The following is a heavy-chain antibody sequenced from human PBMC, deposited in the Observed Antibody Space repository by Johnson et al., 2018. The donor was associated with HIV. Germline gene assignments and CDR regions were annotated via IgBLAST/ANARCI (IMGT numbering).Heavy chain of an antibody. D-gene: IGHD2-15*01. CDR1: GFTFSSYS. Sequence: QVQLVESGGGVVQPGGSLRLSCAASGFTFSSYSMHWVRQAPGKGLEWVAFIPYDGNNEDYADSVKGRFTISRDNSKNTLYVQMNSLRPEDTAVYYCASVVVVVGGHDAFDMWGQGTMVTVSS. CDR3: ASVVVVVGGHDAFDM. V-gene: IGHV3-30*02. CDR2: IPYDGNNE. J-gene: IGHJ3*02.